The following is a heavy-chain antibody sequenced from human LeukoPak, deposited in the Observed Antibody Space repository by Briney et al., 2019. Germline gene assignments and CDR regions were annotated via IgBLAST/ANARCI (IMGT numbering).Heavy chain of an antibody. J-gene: IGHJ6*03. CDR3: AGALLKGAVYYYYYMDV. Sequence: PGGSLRLSCAASGFTVSSNYVSWVRQAPGKGLEWVSVIYSGGSTYYADSVKGRFTISRDNSKNTLYLQMNSLRAEDTAVYYCAGALLKGAVYYYYYMDVWGKGTTVTVSS. CDR1: GFTVSSNY. CDR2: IYSGGST. V-gene: IGHV3-53*01.